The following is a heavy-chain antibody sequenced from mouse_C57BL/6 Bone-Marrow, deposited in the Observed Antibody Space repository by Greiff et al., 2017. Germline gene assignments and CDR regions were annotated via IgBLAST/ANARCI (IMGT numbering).Heavy chain of an antibody. Sequence: EVQLQQSGAELVRPGASVKLSSTASGFNITDDYMHWVKQRPEQGLEWIGWIDPENGDTEYDSKFQGKATITADTSSNTAYLQLSSLTSEDSAVXYCTTYDGYYARDYWGQGTSVTVSS. CDR3: TTYDGYYARDY. D-gene: IGHD2-3*01. V-gene: IGHV14-4*01. CDR2: IDPENGDT. CDR1: GFNITDDY. J-gene: IGHJ4*01.